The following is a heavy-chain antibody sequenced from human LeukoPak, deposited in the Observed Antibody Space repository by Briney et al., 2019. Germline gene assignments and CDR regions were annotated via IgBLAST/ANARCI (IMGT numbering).Heavy chain of an antibody. V-gene: IGHV1-2*06. D-gene: IGHD1-14*01. CDR1: GYTFTGYY. J-gene: IGHJ3*02. Sequence: GASVKVSCNASGYTFTGYYMHWVRQAPGQGLEWMGRINPNSGGTNYAQKFQGRVTMTRDTSISTAYMELSRLRSDDTAVYYCARDNRGQNAFDIWGQGTMVTVSS. CDR2: INPNSGGT. CDR3: ARDNRGQNAFDI.